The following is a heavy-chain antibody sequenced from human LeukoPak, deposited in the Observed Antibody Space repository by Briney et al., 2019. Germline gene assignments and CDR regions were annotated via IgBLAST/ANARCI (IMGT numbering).Heavy chain of an antibody. CDR3: ARAGYSSGWYDY. V-gene: IGHV3-13*04. J-gene: IGHJ4*02. CDR1: GFTFSSYD. CDR2: IGTAGVT. Sequence: GGSLRLSCAASGFTFSSYDMHWVRQATGKGLEWVSAIGTAGVTYYPGSVKGRFTISRENAKNSLYLQMNSLRAGDTAVYYCARAGYSSGWYDYWGQGTLVTVSS. D-gene: IGHD6-19*01.